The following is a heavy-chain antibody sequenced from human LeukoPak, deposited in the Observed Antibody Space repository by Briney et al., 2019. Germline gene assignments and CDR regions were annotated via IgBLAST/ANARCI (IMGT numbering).Heavy chain of an antibody. CDR2: IIPIFGTA. J-gene: IGHJ4*02. CDR3: ARDPVGDYGMSSGLLDY. D-gene: IGHD4-17*01. Sequence: GASVKVSCKASGGTFSSYAISWVRQAPGQGLEWMGGIIPIFGTANYAQKFQGRVTITADESTSTAYMELSSLRSEDTAVYYCARDPVGDYGMSSGLLDYWGQGTLVTVSS. V-gene: IGHV1-69*13. CDR1: GGTFSSYA.